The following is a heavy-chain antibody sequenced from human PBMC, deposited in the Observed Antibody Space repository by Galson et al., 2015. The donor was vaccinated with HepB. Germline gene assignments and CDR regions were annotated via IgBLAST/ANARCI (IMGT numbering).Heavy chain of an antibody. Sequence: SLRLSCAASGFTFSSYEMNWVRQAPGKGLEWVSYISSSGSTIYYADSVKGRFTISRDNAKNSLYLQMNSLRAEDTAVYYCARSRGSSSSSRFDYWGQGTLVTVSS. CDR3: ARSRGSSSSSRFDY. V-gene: IGHV3-48*03. J-gene: IGHJ4*02. CDR2: ISSSGSTI. D-gene: IGHD6-6*01. CDR1: GFTFSSYE.